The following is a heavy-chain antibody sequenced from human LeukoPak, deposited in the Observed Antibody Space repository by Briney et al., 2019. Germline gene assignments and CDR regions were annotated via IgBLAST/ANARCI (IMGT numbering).Heavy chain of an antibody. CDR2: INPNSGGT. CDR1: GYTFTGYY. J-gene: IGHJ4*02. CDR3: ARVSSGWYEEFDY. Sequence: ASVKVSCKASGYTFTGYYMHWVRQAPGQGLEWMGRINPNSGGTNYAQKFQGRVTMTRDTSISTAYMELSRLRSDDTAVYYCARVSSGWYEEFDYWGQGTLVTVSP. V-gene: IGHV1-2*06. D-gene: IGHD6-19*01.